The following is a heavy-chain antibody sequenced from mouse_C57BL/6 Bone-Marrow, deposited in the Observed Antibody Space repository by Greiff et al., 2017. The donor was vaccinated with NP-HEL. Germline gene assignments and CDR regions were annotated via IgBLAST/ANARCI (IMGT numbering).Heavy chain of an antibody. V-gene: IGHV2-2*01. J-gene: IGHJ4*01. Sequence: QVQLKESGPGLVQPSQSLSITCTVSGFSLTSYGVHWVRQSPGKGLEWLGVIWSGGSTDYNAAFISRLSISKDNSKSQVFFKMNSLQADDTAIYYCARGDPLWLRYYAMDYWGQGTSVTVSS. CDR3: ARGDPLWLRYYAMDY. D-gene: IGHD2-2*01. CDR2: IWSGGST. CDR1: GFSLTSYG.